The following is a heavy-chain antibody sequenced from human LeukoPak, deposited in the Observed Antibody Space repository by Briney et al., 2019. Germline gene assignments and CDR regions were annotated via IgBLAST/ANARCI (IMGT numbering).Heavy chain of an antibody. CDR1: GDSFTSLTDY. Sequence: SETLSLTCTVSGDSFTSLTDYWAWIRQPPGKGLEWIASGDYSGGTYYNPSLESRVAISADMSKNQISLKLTSVTGADTAVYYCAGERGEEYSSGWYKTNYFYNWGQGIRVTVSS. D-gene: IGHD6-19*01. V-gene: IGHV4-39*07. CDR2: GDYSGGT. J-gene: IGHJ4*02. CDR3: AGERGEEYSSGWYKTNYFYN.